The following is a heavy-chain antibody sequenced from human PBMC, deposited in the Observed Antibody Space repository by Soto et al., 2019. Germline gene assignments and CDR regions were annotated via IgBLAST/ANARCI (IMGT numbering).Heavy chain of an antibody. D-gene: IGHD6-19*01. Sequence: QVQLQESGPGLVKPSGTLSLTCAVSGGSISSSNWWIWVRQPPGKVLEWIVELYHSGSTNYNPSLKSRVTISVDKSKNQFSLKMSSVTAADTAVYYCARTYQWLADGGQGGMDVWGHGTTVTVSS. V-gene: IGHV4-4*02. CDR1: GGSISSSNW. CDR3: ARTYQWLADGGQGGMDV. CDR2: LYHSGST. J-gene: IGHJ6*02.